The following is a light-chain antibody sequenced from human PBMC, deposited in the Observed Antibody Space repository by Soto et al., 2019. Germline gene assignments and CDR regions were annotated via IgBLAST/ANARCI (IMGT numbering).Light chain of an antibody. CDR1: SSNIGAGYD. J-gene: IGLJ3*02. CDR2: GNT. V-gene: IGLV1-40*01. Sequence: QTVVTQPPSVSGAPGQRVTISCTGSSSNIGAGYDVHWYQQLPGTAPKLLIYGNTNRPSGVPDRFSGSKSGTSASLAITGLQAEDEADYYCQSYDSSLSDSRVFGGGTQLTVL. CDR3: QSYDSSLSDSRV.